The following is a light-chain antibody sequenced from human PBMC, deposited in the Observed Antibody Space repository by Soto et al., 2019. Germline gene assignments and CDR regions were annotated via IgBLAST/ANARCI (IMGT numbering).Light chain of an antibody. CDR2: EGI. V-gene: IGLV2-23*01. Sequence: QSVLTQPASVSGSPGQSITISCTGTSSDVGGYNLVSWYQHHPGRAPKLMIYEGIKRPSGVSNRFSGSQSGNTASLTISGLQAEDEANYYCCSYADATTYVLFGGGTKLTVL. CDR3: CSYADATTYVL. CDR1: SSDVGGYNL. J-gene: IGLJ2*01.